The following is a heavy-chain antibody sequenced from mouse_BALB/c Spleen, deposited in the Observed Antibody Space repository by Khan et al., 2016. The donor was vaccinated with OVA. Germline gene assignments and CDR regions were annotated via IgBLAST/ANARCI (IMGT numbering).Heavy chain of an antibody. Sequence: QIQLVQSGAELARPGASVKMSCKASGYTFTSYTIHWVKQRPGQGLEWIGYINPTNIYTNYNQKLRDKATLTADKYYRTAYMQLSSLTSEDSAVSYCSSVVPYRVRYESLFAYLVQGTLFTVSA. D-gene: IGHD1-1*01. J-gene: IGHJ3*01. CDR3: SSVVPYRVRYESLFAY. CDR1: GYTFTSYT. CDR2: INPTNIYT. V-gene: IGHV1-4*01.